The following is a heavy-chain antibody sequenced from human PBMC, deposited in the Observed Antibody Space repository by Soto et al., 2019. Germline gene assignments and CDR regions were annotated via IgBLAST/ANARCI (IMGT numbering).Heavy chain of an antibody. CDR3: ARGGVLVMIDY. Sequence: EVQLSESGGGLVQPGGSLRLSCPTSGFTFSSYAMTWVRQAPGKGLEWVSSIGGSGGSTYYADSVKGRFVISRDNSRDTLYLQMNNLRVEDAAVYYCARGGVLVMIDYWGQGPLVTVPS. CDR1: GFTFSSYA. V-gene: IGHV3-23*01. D-gene: IGHD3-9*01. CDR2: IGGSGGST. J-gene: IGHJ4*02.